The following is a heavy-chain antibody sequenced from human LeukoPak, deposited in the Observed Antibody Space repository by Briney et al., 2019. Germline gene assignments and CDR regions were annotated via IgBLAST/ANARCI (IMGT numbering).Heavy chain of an antibody. CDR3: ARAIMGTEKFDY. CDR2: VSHDTRTT. V-gene: IGHV3-30*10. J-gene: IGHJ4*02. CDR1: GFSFSSYA. D-gene: IGHD2-8*01. Sequence: GGSLRLSCAASGFSFSSYAMHWVRQTPGKGLEWVAVVSHDTRTTYYTDSLKGRFTIARDNSKSTLFLQMNGLRTDDTAVYYCARAIMGTEKFDYWGQGTLVTVSS.